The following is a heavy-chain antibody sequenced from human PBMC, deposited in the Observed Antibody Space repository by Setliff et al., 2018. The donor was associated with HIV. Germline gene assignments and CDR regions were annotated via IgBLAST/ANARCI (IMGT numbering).Heavy chain of an antibody. D-gene: IGHD3-3*01. V-gene: IGHV3-48*01. Sequence: PGGSLRLSCAASGFTFSSYSMNWVRQAPGKGLEWVSYISSSSSTIYYADSVKGRFTISRDNAKNSLYLQMSRLRVDDTGVYFCASGALSRLLEWLSLDSWGQGTQVTVSS. CDR3: ASGALSRLLEWLSLDS. CDR1: GFTFSSYS. CDR2: ISSSSSTI. J-gene: IGHJ5*01.